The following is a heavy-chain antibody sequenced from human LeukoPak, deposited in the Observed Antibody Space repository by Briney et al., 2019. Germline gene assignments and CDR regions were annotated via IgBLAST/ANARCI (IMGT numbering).Heavy chain of an antibody. Sequence: SETLSLTCTVSGGSISNYYWSWIRQPAGKGLEWIGRIYGSGGTNYNPSLKSRVSMSVGTSQNQISLKLSSVTAADTAVYYCARDPSYTSGYFDIWGQGTMVTVSS. CDR1: GGSISNYY. V-gene: IGHV4-4*07. CDR2: IYGSGGT. CDR3: ARDPSYTSGYFDI. D-gene: IGHD6-19*01. J-gene: IGHJ3*02.